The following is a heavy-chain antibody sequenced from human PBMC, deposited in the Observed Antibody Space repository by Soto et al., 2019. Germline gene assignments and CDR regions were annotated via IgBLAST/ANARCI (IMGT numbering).Heavy chain of an antibody. Sequence: GGSLRLSCAAPEFSFRSYWMTWVRQAPGKRLEWVALINEDGSQKYYVGSVKGRFIISRDNAKDSVYMQMDSLRAGDTAVYFCARVGRYGWDFDHWGQGTLVTVSS. CDR2: INEDGSQK. D-gene: IGHD5-18*01. CDR3: ARVGRYGWDFDH. CDR1: EFSFRSYW. V-gene: IGHV3-7*01. J-gene: IGHJ4*02.